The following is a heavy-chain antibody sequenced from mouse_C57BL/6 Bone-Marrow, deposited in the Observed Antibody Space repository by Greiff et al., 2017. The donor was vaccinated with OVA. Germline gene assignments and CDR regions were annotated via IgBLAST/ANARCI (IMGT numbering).Heavy chain of an antibody. CDR1: GYTFTSYW. D-gene: IGHD1-1*01. CDR3: ARRRRYYYGRVYFDY. CDR2: IHPNSGST. J-gene: IGHJ2*01. Sequence: QVQLKQPGAELVKPGASVKLSCKASGYTFTSYWMHWVKQRPGQGLEWIGMIHPNSGSTNYNEKFKSKATLTVDKSSSTAYMQLSSLTSEDSAVYYCARRRRYYYGRVYFDYWGQGTTLTVSS. V-gene: IGHV1-64*01.